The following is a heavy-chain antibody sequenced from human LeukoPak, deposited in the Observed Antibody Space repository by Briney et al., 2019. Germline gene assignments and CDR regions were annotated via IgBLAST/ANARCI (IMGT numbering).Heavy chain of an antibody. V-gene: IGHV1-8*01. CDR1: GYSFTSYD. Sequence: ASVKVSCKASGYSFTSYDINWVRQAAGLGLEWVGYTNPNSGNTVYAQKFQGRVTIYTDTSISTAYMELSTLRSEDTAVYYCARRPLYSSSWYPLDYWGQGTLVTVSS. D-gene: IGHD6-13*01. CDR3: ARRPLYSSSWYPLDY. J-gene: IGHJ4*02. CDR2: TNPNSGNT.